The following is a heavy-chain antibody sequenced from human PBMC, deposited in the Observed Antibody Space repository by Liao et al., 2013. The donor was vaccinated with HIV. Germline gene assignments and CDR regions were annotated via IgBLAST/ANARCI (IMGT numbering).Heavy chain of an antibody. J-gene: IGHJ6*03. CDR3: ARGRRPWELFYDYYYMDV. Sequence: QVQLQESGPGLVKPSETLSLTCTVSGGSISSYYWSWIRQPAGKGLEWIGRIYSSGSANYNPSLKSRVTMSVDTSKNQFSLKLSSVTAADTAVYYCARGRRPWELFYDYYYMDVWGKGTTVTVSS. V-gene: IGHV4-4*07. CDR1: GGSISSYY. D-gene: IGHD1-26*01. CDR2: IYSSGSA.